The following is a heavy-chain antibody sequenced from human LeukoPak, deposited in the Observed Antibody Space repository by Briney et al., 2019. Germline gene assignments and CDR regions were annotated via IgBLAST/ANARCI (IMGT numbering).Heavy chain of an antibody. CDR1: GYTFTSYE. CDR3: ARMIGVPAARTYYFDY. V-gene: IGHV1-8*03. CDR2: MNPNSGNT. D-gene: IGHD2-2*01. Sequence: ASVKVSCKASGYTFTSYEINWVRQATGQGLEWMGWMNPNSGNTGYAQKFQGRVTITRNTSVSTAYMELSSLRSEDTAVYYCARMIGVPAARTYYFDYWGQGTLVTVSS. J-gene: IGHJ4*02.